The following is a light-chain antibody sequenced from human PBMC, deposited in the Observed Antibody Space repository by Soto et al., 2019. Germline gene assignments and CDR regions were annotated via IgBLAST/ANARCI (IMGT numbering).Light chain of an antibody. CDR2: DAS. V-gene: IGKV1-5*01. CDR1: QSISSW. J-gene: IGKJ5*01. Sequence: DLQMTQSPSTLSASVGDRVTITCRASQSISSWLAWYQQKPGKAPKLLIYDASSLESGVPSRFSGSGSGTEFTLTISSLQPGDFATYYCQQSETYPLTFGQGTRLEIK. CDR3: QQSETYPLT.